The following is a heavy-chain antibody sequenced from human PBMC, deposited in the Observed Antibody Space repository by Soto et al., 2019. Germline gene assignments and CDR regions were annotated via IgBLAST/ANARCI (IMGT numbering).Heavy chain of an antibody. CDR2: INNRGDDI. CDR3: ARDMSYGDFGRNWFDP. V-gene: IGHV3-11*01. CDR1: GFTFNDFY. J-gene: IGHJ5*02. Sequence: QLQLVESGGGLVKPGGSLRLSCAASGFTFNDFYMIWFRQAPGRGLEWLAYINNRGDDIYYADSVRGRFTISRDNGKNSLYLQMNRLRVEDTALYFGARDMSYGDFGRNWFDPWGQGTPVTVSA. D-gene: IGHD2-21*02.